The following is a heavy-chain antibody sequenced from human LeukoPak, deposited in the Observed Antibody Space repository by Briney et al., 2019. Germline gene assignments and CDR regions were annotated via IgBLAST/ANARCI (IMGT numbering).Heavy chain of an antibody. D-gene: IGHD4-17*01. V-gene: IGHV3-23*01. Sequence: GGSLRLSRAASGFTFSSYAMSWVRQAPGKGLEWVSAISGSGGSTYYADSVKGRFTISRDNSKNTLYLQMNSLRAEDTAVYYCAKDSYGDYVGYYFDYWGQGTLVTVSS. CDR3: AKDSYGDYVGYYFDY. CDR2: ISGSGGST. J-gene: IGHJ4*02. CDR1: GFTFSSYA.